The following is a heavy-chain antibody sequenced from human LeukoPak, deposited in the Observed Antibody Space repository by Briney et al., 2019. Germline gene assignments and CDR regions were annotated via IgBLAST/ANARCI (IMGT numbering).Heavy chain of an antibody. D-gene: IGHD4-11*01. J-gene: IGHJ5*02. Sequence: GGSLRLSCAASAFTFSSYSMNWVRQAPGKGLEWVSSISSSSSYIYYADSVKGRFTISRDNAKNSLYLQMNSLRAEDTAVYYCARPHTVLYNWFDPWGQGTLVTVSS. CDR3: ARPHTVLYNWFDP. CDR2: ISSSSSYI. V-gene: IGHV3-21*04. CDR1: AFTFSSYS.